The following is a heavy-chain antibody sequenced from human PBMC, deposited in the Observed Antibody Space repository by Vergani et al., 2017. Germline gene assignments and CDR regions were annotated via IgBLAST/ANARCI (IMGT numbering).Heavy chain of an antibody. V-gene: IGHV4-39*01. CDR2: IYYSGST. Sequence: QLQLQESGPGLVKPSETLSLTCTVSGGSISSSSYYWGWIRQPPGKGLEWIGSIYYSGSTYYNPSLKSRVTISVDTSKNQFSLKLSSVTAADTAVYYCARSLWGNDAFDIWGQGTMVTVSS. CDR3: ARSLWGNDAFDI. CDR1: GGSISSSSYY. D-gene: IGHD3-16*01. J-gene: IGHJ3*02.